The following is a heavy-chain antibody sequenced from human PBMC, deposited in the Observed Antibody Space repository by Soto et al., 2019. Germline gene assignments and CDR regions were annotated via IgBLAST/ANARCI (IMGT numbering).Heavy chain of an antibody. CDR2: IYWDDVK. D-gene: IGHD4-17*01. J-gene: IGHJ4*02. Sequence: QITLKESGPTLVKPTQTLTLTCTLSGFSLSTSGVGVGWVRQSPGKALEWLAVIYWDDVKHYSPSLERRLTITKDTSDSEVVLTMTNMDPVYTATYYCARKGSGDYALDYWGQGILVTVSS. V-gene: IGHV2-5*02. CDR3: ARKGSGDYALDY. CDR1: GFSLSTSGVG.